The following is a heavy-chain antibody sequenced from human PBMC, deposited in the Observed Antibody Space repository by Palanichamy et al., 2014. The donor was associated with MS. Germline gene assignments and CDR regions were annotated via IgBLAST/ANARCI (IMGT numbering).Heavy chain of an antibody. D-gene: IGHD2-8*01. Sequence: QVQLVESGGGVVQPGRSLRLSCAASGFTFSSYGMHWVRQAPGKGLEWVAVIWYDGSNKYYADSVKGRFTISRDNSKNTLYLQMNSLRAEDTAVYYCARDGRRYCTNGVCYTGYFDYWGQGTLVTVSS. V-gene: IGHV3-33*01. J-gene: IGHJ4*02. CDR1: GFTFSSYG. CDR2: IWYDGSNK. CDR3: ARDGRRYCTNGVCYTGYFDY.